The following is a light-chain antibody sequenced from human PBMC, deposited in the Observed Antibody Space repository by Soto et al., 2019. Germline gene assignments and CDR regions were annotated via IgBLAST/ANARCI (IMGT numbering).Light chain of an antibody. V-gene: IGKV3-20*01. J-gene: IGKJ5*01. CDR1: QGIGDT. CDR3: QQYGSSSEIT. Sequence: EVVMRQSPATLSVSPGEGATLSCRASQGIGDTLAWYQHKPGQAPRLLIYGASSRATGFPDRFSGSGSGTDFTLTISGLEPEDSAVYYCQQYGSSSEITFGQGTRLEIK. CDR2: GAS.